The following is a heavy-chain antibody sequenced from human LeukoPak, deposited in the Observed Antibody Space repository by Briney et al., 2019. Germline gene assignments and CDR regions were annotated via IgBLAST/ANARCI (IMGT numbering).Heavy chain of an antibody. V-gene: IGHV3-48*03. CDR1: GVTFSSYE. CDR3: ARSAAARSFGY. Sequence: GGSLRLSCAASGVTFSSYEMNWVRQAPGKGLEWVSYISSSGSTIYYADSVKGRFTISRDNAKNSLYLQMNSLRAEDTAVYYCARSAAARSFGYWGQGTLVTVSS. J-gene: IGHJ4*02. D-gene: IGHD6-13*01. CDR2: ISSSGSTI.